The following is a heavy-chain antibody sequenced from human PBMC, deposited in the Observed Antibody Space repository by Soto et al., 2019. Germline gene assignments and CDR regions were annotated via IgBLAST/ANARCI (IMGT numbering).Heavy chain of an antibody. CDR3: ARDIGSYAYAEGY. D-gene: IGHD2-2*01. V-gene: IGHV4-4*07. CDR1: VGSINSYW. Sequence: SCTLSLTSIVSVGSINSYWWSWIRQPAGKGLEWIGRVYSSGTTDYNPSLNSRATMSVETSKNQFSLKLTSVTAADTAVYYCARDIGSYAYAEGYWGQGIQVTVS. J-gene: IGHJ4*02. CDR2: VYSSGTT.